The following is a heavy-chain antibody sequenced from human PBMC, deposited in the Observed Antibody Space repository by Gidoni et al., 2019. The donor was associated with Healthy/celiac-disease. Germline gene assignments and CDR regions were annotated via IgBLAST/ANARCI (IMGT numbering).Heavy chain of an antibody. J-gene: IGHJ4*02. CDR3: ARDRGYCSSTSCYTMYYFDY. CDR1: GFTLSSYA. Sequence: CPVSGFTLSSYAMHWVRQAPGKGLEWVAIISYDGSNKYYADSVKDRFTISRDNSKNTLSLQMNSLRPEDTAVYYCARDRGYCSSTSCYTMYYFDYWSQGTMVTVSS. D-gene: IGHD2-2*02. V-gene: IGHV3-30-3*01. CDR2: ISYDGSNK.